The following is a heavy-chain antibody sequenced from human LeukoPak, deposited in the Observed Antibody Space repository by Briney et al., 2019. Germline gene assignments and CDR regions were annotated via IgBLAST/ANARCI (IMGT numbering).Heavy chain of an antibody. J-gene: IGHJ4*02. CDR1: GYTFTSYG. V-gene: IGHV1-18*01. Sequence: ASVKVSCKASGYTFTSYGITWVRQAPGQGLQWMDWISAYNGKTNYAQKLQGRVRMTTDTSTSTAYMELRNLTSDDTAVYYCARVGNDGSGTFHYWGQGTLVTVSS. CDR2: ISAYNGKT. D-gene: IGHD3-10*01. CDR3: ARVGNDGSGTFHY.